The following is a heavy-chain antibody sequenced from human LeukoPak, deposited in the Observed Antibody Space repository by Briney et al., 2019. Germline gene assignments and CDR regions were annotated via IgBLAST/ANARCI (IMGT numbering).Heavy chain of an antibody. CDR3: ARDESSGWYWYYFDY. V-gene: IGHV3-49*03. J-gene: IGHJ4*02. Sequence: GGSLRLSCTASGFTFGDYAMSWFRQAPGKGLEWVGFIRSKAYGGTTEYAASVKGRFTISRDDSKSIAYLQMNSLKTEDTAVYYCARDESSGWYWYYFDYWGQGTLVTVSS. D-gene: IGHD6-19*01. CDR1: GFTFGDYA. CDR2: IRSKAYGGTT.